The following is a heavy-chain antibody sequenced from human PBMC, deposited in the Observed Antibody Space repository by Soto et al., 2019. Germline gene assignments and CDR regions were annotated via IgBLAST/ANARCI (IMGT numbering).Heavy chain of an antibody. V-gene: IGHV1-46*03. CDR1: GYTFTRYY. Sequence: ASVKVSCKASGYTFTRYYMHWVRQAPGQGLEWMGIINPSGGSTSYAQNFQGRVTMTRDTSTSTVYMELSSLSFEDTAVYYCARGSGSYSDYWGQGTLVTVSS. D-gene: IGHD1-26*01. CDR3: ARGSGSYSDY. J-gene: IGHJ4*02. CDR2: INPSGGST.